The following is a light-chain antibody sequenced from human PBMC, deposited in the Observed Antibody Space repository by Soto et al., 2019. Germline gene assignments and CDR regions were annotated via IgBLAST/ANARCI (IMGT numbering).Light chain of an antibody. CDR3: QQYNTCPRT. CDR1: QSVNSN. Sequence: EIVMTQSPTTLSGSPGERATLSCRASQSVNSNLAWYQQKSGQAPRLLMFEASTRATGVPARFSGSGSGTEFTLTISSLQSDDLAVYYCQQYNTCPRTFGGGTKVDIK. J-gene: IGKJ4*01. CDR2: EAS. V-gene: IGKV3-15*01.